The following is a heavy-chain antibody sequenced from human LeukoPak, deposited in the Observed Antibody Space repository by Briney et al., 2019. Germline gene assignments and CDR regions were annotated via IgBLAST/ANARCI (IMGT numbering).Heavy chain of an antibody. CDR3: ARDRYQCSSPYCYPYNWFDP. Sequence: ASETLSLTCTVSGGSISSGGYYWSWIRQHPGKGLEWIGYIYYSGNTYYNPSLKSRVTMSVDTSNNQFSLKLTSVTAADTAVYYCARDRYQCSSPYCYPYNWFDPWGQGTLVTVSS. J-gene: IGHJ5*02. CDR2: IYYSGNT. V-gene: IGHV4-31*03. CDR1: GGSISSGGYY. D-gene: IGHD2-2*01.